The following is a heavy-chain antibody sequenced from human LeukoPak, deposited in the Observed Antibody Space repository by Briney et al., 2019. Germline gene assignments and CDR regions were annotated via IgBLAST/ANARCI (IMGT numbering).Heavy chain of an antibody. CDR3: ARDLTISVGPSWFDP. J-gene: IGHJ5*02. CDR1: GFTFSSYW. Sequence: GGSLRLSCAASGFTFSSYWMSWVRQAPGQGVEWVANIKQDGSEKYYVDSVKGRFTISRDNAKNSLYLQMISLRAEDTAVYYCARDLTISVGPSWFDPWGQGTLVTVSS. CDR2: IKQDGSEK. V-gene: IGHV3-7*01. D-gene: IGHD3-3*01.